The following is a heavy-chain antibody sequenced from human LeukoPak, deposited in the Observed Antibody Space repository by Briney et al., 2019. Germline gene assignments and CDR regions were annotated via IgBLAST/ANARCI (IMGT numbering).Heavy chain of an antibody. Sequence: SETLSLTCAVYGESFSGYYWSWLRQPPGKGLEWLGEINHSGSTNYNPSLKSRVTISVDTSKNQFSLKLSSVTAADTAVYYCARERTSVKAFFDYWGQGTLVTVSS. D-gene: IGHD3/OR15-3a*01. CDR2: INHSGST. CDR1: GESFSGYY. V-gene: IGHV4-34*01. CDR3: ARERTSVKAFFDY. J-gene: IGHJ4*02.